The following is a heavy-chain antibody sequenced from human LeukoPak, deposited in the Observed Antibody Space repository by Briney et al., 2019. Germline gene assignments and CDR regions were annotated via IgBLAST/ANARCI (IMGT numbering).Heavy chain of an antibody. V-gene: IGHV3-30*18. J-gene: IGHJ3*02. CDR2: ISYDGSNK. D-gene: IGHD3-22*01. CDR1: GFTFSSYG. Sequence: PGGSLRLSCAASGFTFSSYGMHWVRQAPGKGLEWVAVISYDGSNKYYADSVKGRFTISRDNSKNTLYLQMNSLRAEDTAVYYCAKGPSAYYYDSSGYYADAFDIWGQGTMVTVSS. CDR3: AKGPSAYYYDSSGYYADAFDI.